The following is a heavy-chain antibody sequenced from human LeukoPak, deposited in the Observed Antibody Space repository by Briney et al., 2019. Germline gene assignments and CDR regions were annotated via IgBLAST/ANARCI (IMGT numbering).Heavy chain of an antibody. CDR3: AKDIYEGLDY. J-gene: IGHJ4*02. CDR2: ISSSSSYI. CDR1: GFTFSSYS. D-gene: IGHD3-3*01. V-gene: IGHV3-21*04. Sequence: PGGSLRLSCAASGFTFSSYSMNWVRQAPGKELEWVSSISSSSSYIYYADSVKGRFTISRDNSKNTLYLQMNSLRAEDTAVYYCAKDIYEGLDYWGQGTLVTVSS.